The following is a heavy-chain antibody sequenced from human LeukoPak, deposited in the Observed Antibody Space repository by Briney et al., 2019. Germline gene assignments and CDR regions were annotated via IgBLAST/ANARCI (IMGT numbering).Heavy chain of an antibody. J-gene: IGHJ4*02. D-gene: IGHD3-10*01. V-gene: IGHV4-59*01. CDR2: IYYSGSA. Sequence: SETLSLTCTVSGGSISTYYWSWIRQPPGKGLEWIGYIYYSGSAKYNPSLKSRVTISVDTSKNQFSLKLSSLTAADTAVYYCARSYGSGNYFDYWGQAILVTVCS. CDR1: GGSISTYY. CDR3: ARSYGSGNYFDY.